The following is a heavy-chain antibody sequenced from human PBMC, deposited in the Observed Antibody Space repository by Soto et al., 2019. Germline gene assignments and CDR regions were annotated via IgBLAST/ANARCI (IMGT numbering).Heavy chain of an antibody. J-gene: IGHJ6*02. D-gene: IGHD6-6*01. V-gene: IGHV3-48*02. CDR2: ISSRSYTI. CDR3: ARGGSSSDNGMDV. CDR1: GFSFSTYS. Sequence: EVQLVESGGGLVQPGGSLRLSCAASGFSFSTYSMNWVRQAPGKGLEWVSYISSRSYTIYYIDSVKGRFTISRDNAKSSLYLQMNSLSDEDTAVYYCARGGSSSDNGMDVWGQGTTVTASS.